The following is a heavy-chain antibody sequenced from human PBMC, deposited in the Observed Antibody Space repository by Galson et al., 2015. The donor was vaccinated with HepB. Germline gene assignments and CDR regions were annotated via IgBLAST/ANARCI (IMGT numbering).Heavy chain of an antibody. CDR1: GFTFSSYA. D-gene: IGHD2-2*02. J-gene: IGHJ4*02. CDR2: ISYDGSNK. V-gene: IGHV3-30*04. Sequence: LRLSCAASGFTFSSYAMHWVRQAPGKGLEWVAVISYDGSNKYYADSVKGRFTISRDNSKNTLYLQMNSLRAEDTAVYYCARGPSILGAFDYWGQGTLVTVSS. CDR3: ARGPSILGAFDY.